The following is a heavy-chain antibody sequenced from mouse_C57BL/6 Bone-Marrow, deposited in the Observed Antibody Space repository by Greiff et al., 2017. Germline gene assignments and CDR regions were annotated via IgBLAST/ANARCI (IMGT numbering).Heavy chain of an antibody. J-gene: IGHJ2*01. D-gene: IGHD2-13*01. Sequence: EVQLQQSVAELVRPGASVKLSCTASGFNFKNTYMHWVKPRPEKGLEWIGRIGPAYGNTNYAPKFQGKATITADTSSNTAYLHLGVLASEDTTIYYCARYPFYYGDDCWGQGPTPTVSS. CDR3: ARYPFYYGDDC. CDR2: IGPAYGNT. CDR1: GFNFKNTY. V-gene: IGHV14-3*01.